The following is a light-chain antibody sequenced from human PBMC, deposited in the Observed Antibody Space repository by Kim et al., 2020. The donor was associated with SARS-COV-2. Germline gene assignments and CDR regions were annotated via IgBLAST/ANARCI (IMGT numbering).Light chain of an antibody. CDR3: QQYDNLFT. V-gene: IGKV1-33*01. Sequence: DIQMTQSPSSLSASVGDRVNITCQTSQDISNYLNWYQQKPGKAPKLLIYDASNLETGVPSRFGGSGSGTDFTFTISSLQPEDIATYYCQQYDNLFTFGGGTKLEI. J-gene: IGKJ4*01. CDR2: DAS. CDR1: QDISNY.